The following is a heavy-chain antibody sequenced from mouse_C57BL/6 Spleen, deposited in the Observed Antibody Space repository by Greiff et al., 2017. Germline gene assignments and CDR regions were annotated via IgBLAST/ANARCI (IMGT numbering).Heavy chain of an antibody. Sequence: VQLQQSGPELVKPGASVKISCKASGYAFSSSWMNWVKQRPGKGLEWIGRIYPGDGDTNYNGKFKGKATLTADKSSSTAYMQLSSLTSEDSAVYFCAGSSYNYYAMDYWGQGTSVTVSS. CDR1: GYAFSSSW. CDR2: IYPGDGDT. D-gene: IGHD1-1*01. J-gene: IGHJ4*01. V-gene: IGHV1-82*01. CDR3: AGSSYNYYAMDY.